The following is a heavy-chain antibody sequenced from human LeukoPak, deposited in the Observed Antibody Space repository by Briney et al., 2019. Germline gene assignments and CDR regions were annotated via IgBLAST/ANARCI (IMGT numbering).Heavy chain of an antibody. CDR1: GYTFTGYY. V-gene: IGHV1-2*02. D-gene: IGHD2-2*01. J-gene: IGHJ5*02. CDR2: INPNSGGT. Sequence: GASVKVSCKASGYTFTGYYMHWVRQAPGQGLEWMGWINPNSGGTNYAQKFQGRVTMTRDTSISTAYMELSSLGSEDTAVYYCARETSIWARPYCSSTSCQRKTFDPWGQGTLVTVSS. CDR3: ARETSIWARPYCSSTSCQRKTFDP.